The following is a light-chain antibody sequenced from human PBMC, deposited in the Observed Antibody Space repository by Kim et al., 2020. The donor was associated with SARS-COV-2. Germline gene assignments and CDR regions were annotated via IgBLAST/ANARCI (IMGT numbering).Light chain of an antibody. CDR3: QQYNSFSLYT. Sequence: ESVGDRVTITCRASQSIGTWLAWYQQKPGKAPKLLIYKASSLESGVPPRFSGSGSGTEFTLTISSLQPDDFATYYCQQYNSFSLYTFGQGTKLEI. J-gene: IGKJ2*01. CDR2: KAS. CDR1: QSIGTW. V-gene: IGKV1-5*03.